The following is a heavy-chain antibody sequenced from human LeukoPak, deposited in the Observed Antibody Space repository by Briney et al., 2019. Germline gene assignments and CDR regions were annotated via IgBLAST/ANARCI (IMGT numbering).Heavy chain of an antibody. Sequence: EPGRSLRLSCAASGFTFDDYAMHLVRQAPGKGLEWVSGISWNSGSIGYADSVKGRFTISRDNSKNTLYLQMNSLRAEDTAVYYCAKAGSSTSWHIVGSSGQLDYWGQGTLVTVSS. V-gene: IGHV3-9*01. CDR3: AKAGSSTSWHIVGSSGQLDY. CDR1: GFTFDDYA. CDR2: ISWNSGSI. J-gene: IGHJ4*02. D-gene: IGHD2-2*01.